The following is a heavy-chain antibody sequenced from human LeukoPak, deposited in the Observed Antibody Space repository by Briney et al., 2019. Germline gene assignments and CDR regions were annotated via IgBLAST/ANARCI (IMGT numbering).Heavy chain of an antibody. CDR3: ARDLSSDYYDSSGVGS. CDR1: GFTFSRYA. CDR2: ISYDGSNE. D-gene: IGHD3-22*01. Sequence: QPGGSLRLSCAASGFTFSRYAMHWVRQAPGKGLEWVAVISYDGSNEYYADSVKGRFTISRDNAKNTLYLRMNSLRAEDTAVYYCARDLSSDYYDSSGVGSWGQGTLVTVSS. J-gene: IGHJ5*02. V-gene: IGHV3-30-3*01.